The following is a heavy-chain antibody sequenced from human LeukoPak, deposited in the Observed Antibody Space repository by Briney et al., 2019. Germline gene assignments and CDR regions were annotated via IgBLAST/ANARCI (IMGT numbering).Heavy chain of an antibody. Sequence: PGGSLRLSCAASGFTFSSYGMHWVRQAPGKGLEWVAVIWYDGSNKYFADSVKGRFTISRDNSKNTLYLQMNSLRAEDTAVYYCARDQTDYDYVWGSIDYWGQGTLVTVSS. J-gene: IGHJ4*02. CDR2: IWYDGSNK. D-gene: IGHD3-16*01. CDR1: GFTFSSYG. V-gene: IGHV3-33*01. CDR3: ARDQTDYDYVWGSIDY.